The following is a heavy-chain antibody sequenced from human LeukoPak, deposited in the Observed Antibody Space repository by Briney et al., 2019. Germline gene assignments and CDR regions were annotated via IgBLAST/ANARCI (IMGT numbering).Heavy chain of an antibody. Sequence: SVKVSCKASGGTFSNYGITWVRQAPGQGLEWMGRIIPIQAKANYAQKFQGRVTITADKSTSTAYMELSSLRSEDTAVYYCARDDRGRRGYSYGYEVDYWGQGTLVTVSS. CDR2: IIPIQAKA. D-gene: IGHD5-18*01. V-gene: IGHV1-69*04. CDR1: GGTFSNYG. CDR3: ARDDRGRRGYSYGYEVDY. J-gene: IGHJ4*02.